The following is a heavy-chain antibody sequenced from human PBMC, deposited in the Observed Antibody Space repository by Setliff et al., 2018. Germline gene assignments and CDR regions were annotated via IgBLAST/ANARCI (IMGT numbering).Heavy chain of an antibody. J-gene: IGHJ4*02. CDR2: ITDSGSKI. D-gene: IGHD2-21*01. Sequence: GGSLRLSCVGSDFTFSNSAMSWVRQAPGKGLEWVSTITDSGSKILYVDSVKGRFTISRDNSKNSLYLQMDSLRPEDAAVYYCAKDRLFPRYWGLGTLVTVSS. CDR1: DFTFSNSA. CDR3: AKDRLFPRY. V-gene: IGHV3-23*01.